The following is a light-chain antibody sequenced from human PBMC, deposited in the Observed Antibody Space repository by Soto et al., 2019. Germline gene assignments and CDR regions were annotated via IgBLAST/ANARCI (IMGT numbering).Light chain of an antibody. CDR2: GAS. V-gene: IGKV3-15*01. J-gene: IGKJ1*01. CDR3: QQYGSSGT. Sequence: EIVMAQSPATLSVSPGERATLSCRASQSVSSNLAWYQQKPGQAPRLVIYGASTRATGIPARFSGSGSGTDFTLTISRLEPEDFAVYYCQQYGSSGTFGQGTKVDIK. CDR1: QSVSSN.